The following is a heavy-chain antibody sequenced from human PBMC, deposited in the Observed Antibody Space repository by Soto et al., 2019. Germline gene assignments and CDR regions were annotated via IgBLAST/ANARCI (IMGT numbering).Heavy chain of an antibody. CDR1: GFTFSAYW. J-gene: IGHJ4*02. D-gene: IGHD1-1*01. CDR2: ISDDGSTA. Sequence: GGSLRLSCAVSGFTFSAYWMHWARQVPGKGLTWVSRISDDGSTATYADSVKGRFVISRDNAKNSLYLEMNTLRADDSGLYYCARGPRVSSTGTGAHWGRGTLVTV. V-gene: IGHV3-74*01. CDR3: ARGPRVSSTGTGAH.